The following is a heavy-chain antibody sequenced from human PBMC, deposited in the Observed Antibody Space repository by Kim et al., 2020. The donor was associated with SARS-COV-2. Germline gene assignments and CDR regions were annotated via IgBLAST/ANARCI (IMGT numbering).Heavy chain of an antibody. Sequence: GESLKISCKGSGYSFTSYWIGWVRQMPGKGLEWMGIIYPGDSDTRYSPSFQGQVTISADKSISTAYLQWSSLKASDTAMYYCASQTYYYDSSGYYYWGDAFDIWGQGTMVTVSS. CDR3: ASQTYYYDSSGYYYWGDAFDI. V-gene: IGHV5-51*01. CDR2: IYPGDSDT. CDR1: GYSFTSYW. J-gene: IGHJ3*02. D-gene: IGHD3-22*01.